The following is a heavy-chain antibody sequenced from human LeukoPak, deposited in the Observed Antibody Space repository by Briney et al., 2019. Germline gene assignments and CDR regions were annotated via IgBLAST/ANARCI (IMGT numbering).Heavy chain of an antibody. CDR2: IGTGGDT. CDR1: GFMLRSFA. Sequence: GGSLRLSCAASGFMLRSFAMSWVRQAPGKGLEWVSSIGTGGDTYQADSVAGRVTISRDNSKNTVYLQMNSLGVEDTAIYYCAKDLATTSLGYVRHWGQGTLVTVSS. V-gene: IGHV3-23*01. J-gene: IGHJ1*01. CDR3: AKDLATTSLGYVRH. D-gene: IGHD4-11*01.